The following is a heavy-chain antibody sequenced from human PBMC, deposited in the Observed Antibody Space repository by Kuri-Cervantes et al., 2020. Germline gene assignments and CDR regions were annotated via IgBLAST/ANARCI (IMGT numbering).Heavy chain of an antibody. V-gene: IGHV4-38-2*01. D-gene: IGHD6-13*01. CDR2: IYHSGST. Sequence: SETLSLTCAVSGYSISNGYYWGWIRQPPGKGLEWIGIIYHSGSTYYNPSLKSRVTISVDTSKNQFSLKLTSLTATDTAVYYCATVIEQQLADWGQGTLVTVSS. CDR3: ATVIEQQLAD. J-gene: IGHJ4*02. CDR1: GYSISNGYY.